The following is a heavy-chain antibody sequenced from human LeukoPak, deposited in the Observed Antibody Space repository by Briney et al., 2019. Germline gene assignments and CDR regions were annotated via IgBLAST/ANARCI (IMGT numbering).Heavy chain of an antibody. Sequence: SETLSLTCAVSGVSISSYYWTWIRQPAGKGLEWLGLIYTSGTTNYNPSVKSRVTMSVDTSKHQFSLKLNSVTAADTAVYYCARKAASNWYFDLWGRGTLVTVSS. D-gene: IGHD6-13*01. CDR2: IYTSGTT. CDR1: GVSISSYY. V-gene: IGHV4-4*07. CDR3: ARKAASNWYFDL. J-gene: IGHJ2*01.